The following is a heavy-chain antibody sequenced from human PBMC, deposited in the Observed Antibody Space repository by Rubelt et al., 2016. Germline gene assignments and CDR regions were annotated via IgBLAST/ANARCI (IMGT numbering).Heavy chain of an antibody. CDR3: ARGQQRNLDY. CDR2: TYYRSKWYN. V-gene: IGHV6-1*01. D-gene: IGHD6-13*01. Sequence: VSTNSAAWNWIRQSPSRGLEWLGRTYYRSKWYNDYAVSVKSRMTINPDTSKNQFSLQLNSVTPEDTAVYYCARGQQRNLDYWGQGTLVTVSS. J-gene: IGHJ4*02. CDR1: VSTNSAA.